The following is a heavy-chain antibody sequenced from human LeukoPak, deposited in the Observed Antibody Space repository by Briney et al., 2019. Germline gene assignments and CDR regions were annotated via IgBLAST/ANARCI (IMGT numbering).Heavy chain of an antibody. Sequence: SETLSLTCAVYGGSFSGYYWSWIRQPPGKGLEWIGEINHSGSTNYNPSLKSRVTISVDTSKNQFSLKLSSVTAADTAVYYCARGSVRWVENFSFDYWGQGTLVTVSS. CDR3: ARGSVRWVENFSFDY. D-gene: IGHD3-16*01. V-gene: IGHV4-34*01. CDR2: INHSGST. CDR1: GGSFSGYY. J-gene: IGHJ4*02.